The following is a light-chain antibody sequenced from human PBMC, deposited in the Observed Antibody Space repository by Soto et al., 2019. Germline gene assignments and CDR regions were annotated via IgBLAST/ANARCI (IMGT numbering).Light chain of an antibody. Sequence: EIVLTQSPGTLSLSPGERATLSCRASQSVSSSYLAWYQQKPGQAPRLLIYGASSKATGIPDRFSGRGAGTDFILTNSRLEPEDFAVYYCQQYGSSASLTFGGGTKVEIK. CDR2: GAS. V-gene: IGKV3-20*01. J-gene: IGKJ4*01. CDR3: QQYGSSASLT. CDR1: QSVSSSY.